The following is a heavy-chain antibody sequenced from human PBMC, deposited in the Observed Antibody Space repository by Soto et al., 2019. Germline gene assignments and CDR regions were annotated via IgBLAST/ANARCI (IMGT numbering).Heavy chain of an antibody. CDR2: IYTGGGI. V-gene: IGHV4-30-4*01. Sequence: QVQLQESGPRLVKPSQTLSLTCTVSGGSVSSGDYSWSWIRQPPGTALEWIGHIYTGGGIYIHPSLKSRVIIALDTSKGQFSLTLISVTAADTAVYYCASGLSGDKVDSWGQGTLVTVSS. J-gene: IGHJ4*02. CDR3: ASGLSGDKVDS. D-gene: IGHD2-21*01. CDR1: GGSVSSGDYS.